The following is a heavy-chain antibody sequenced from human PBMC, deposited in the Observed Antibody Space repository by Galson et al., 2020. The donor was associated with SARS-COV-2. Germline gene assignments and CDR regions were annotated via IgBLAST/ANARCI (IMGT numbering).Heavy chain of an antibody. CDR1: GFTFSSYA. CDR3: ARDQAYYDILTGYYPQRYYYYYYGMDV. V-gene: IGHV3-30*04. Sequence: GESLKISCAASGFTFSSYAMHWVRQAPGKGLEWVAVISYDGSNKYYADSVKGRFTISRDNSKNTLYLQMNSLRAEDTAVYYCARDQAYYDILTGYYPQRYYYYYYGMDVWGQGTTVTVSS. J-gene: IGHJ6*02. D-gene: IGHD3-9*01. CDR2: ISYDGSNK.